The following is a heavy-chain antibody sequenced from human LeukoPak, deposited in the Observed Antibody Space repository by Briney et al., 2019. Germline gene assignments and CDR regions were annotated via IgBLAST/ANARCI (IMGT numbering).Heavy chain of an antibody. CDR2: ISGSGST. Sequence: GGSLRLSCAASGFTFSTYVMSWVRQAPGKGLEWVSAISGSGSTYYADSVKGRFTISRDNSKNTLYLQMNSLGADDTAVYYCAKGNWRYFDYWGQGTLVTVSS. CDR1: GFTFSTYV. D-gene: IGHD1-1*01. J-gene: IGHJ4*02. CDR3: AKGNWRYFDY. V-gene: IGHV3-23*01.